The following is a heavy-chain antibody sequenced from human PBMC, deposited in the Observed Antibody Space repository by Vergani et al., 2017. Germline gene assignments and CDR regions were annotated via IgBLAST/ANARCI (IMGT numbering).Heavy chain of an antibody. CDR1: GGTFSSYA. D-gene: IGHD6-6*01. V-gene: IGHV1-69*01. CDR2: IIPIFGTA. Sequence: QVQLVQSGAEVKKPGSSVKVSCKASGGTFSSYAISWLRQPPGQGLEWMGGIIPIFGTANYAQKFQGKVTITADEATSTAYMELSSLRSEDTAVYYCARGRSSSSPNYYYYYYMDVWGKGTTVTVSS. J-gene: IGHJ6*03. CDR3: ARGRSSSSPNYYYYYYMDV.